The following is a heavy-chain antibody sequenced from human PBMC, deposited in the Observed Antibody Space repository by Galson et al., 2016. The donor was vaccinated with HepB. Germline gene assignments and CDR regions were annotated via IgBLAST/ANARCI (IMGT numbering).Heavy chain of an antibody. CDR3: AASSGWTLEH. V-gene: IGHV3-7*03. CDR2: IKGDGSEK. J-gene: IGHJ4*02. Sequence: SLRLSCATSGFTFSDYWMSWVRQAPGKGLEWVANIKGDGSEKNYAESVKGRFDISTDNARKSLSLQMNSLGVEDTALYYCAASSGWTLEHWGQGRLVTVST. CDR1: GFTFSDYW. D-gene: IGHD3-10*01.